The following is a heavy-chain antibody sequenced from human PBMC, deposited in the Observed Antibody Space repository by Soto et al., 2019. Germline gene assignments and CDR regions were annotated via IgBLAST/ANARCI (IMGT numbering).Heavy chain of an antibody. Sequence: GASVKVSCKSSGYTFTGYYIHWVRQAPGHGLEWMGWMNPNSGGTNYEQKFQGRVTMTRDTSISTAYMELSRLRSDDTALYYCATDGFGLTKPLDGWGQGTLVTVSS. CDR2: MNPNSGGT. V-gene: IGHV1-2*02. CDR3: ATDGFGLTKPLDG. J-gene: IGHJ4*03. D-gene: IGHD1-1*01. CDR1: GYTFTGYY.